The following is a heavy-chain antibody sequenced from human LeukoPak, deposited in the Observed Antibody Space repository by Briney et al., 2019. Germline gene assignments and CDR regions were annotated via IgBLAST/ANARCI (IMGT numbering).Heavy chain of an antibody. D-gene: IGHD3-3*01. V-gene: IGHV4-30-4*08. CDR1: GGSISSGDYY. J-gene: IGHJ2*01. CDR2: IYYSGST. Sequence: NSSQTLSLICTVSGGSISSGDYYWSWIRQPPGKGLEWIGYIYYSGSTYYNPSLKSRVTISVDTSKNQFSLKLSSVTAADTAVYYCAREGASGDFWSGYQYWYFDLWGRGTLVTVSS. CDR3: AREGASGDFWSGYQYWYFDL.